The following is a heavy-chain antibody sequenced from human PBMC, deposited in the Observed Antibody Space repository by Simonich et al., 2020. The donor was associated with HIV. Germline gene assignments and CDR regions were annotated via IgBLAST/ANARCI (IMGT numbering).Heavy chain of an antibody. CDR1: GGSFSGYY. CDR3: ARGRYYYGSGSYRYYFDS. CDR2: INHSGRT. J-gene: IGHJ4*02. V-gene: IGHV4-34*01. Sequence: QVQLQQWGAGLLKPSETLSLTCAAYGGSFSGYYWIWIRQPPGKGLEWIGEINHSGRTNYNQSLKIRVTISVDTSKKQFSVKWNSVTAADTAVYYCARGRYYYGSGSYRYYFDSWGQGTLVTVSS. D-gene: IGHD3-10*01.